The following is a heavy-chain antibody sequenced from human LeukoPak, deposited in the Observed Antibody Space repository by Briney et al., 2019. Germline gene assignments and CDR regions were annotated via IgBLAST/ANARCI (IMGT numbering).Heavy chain of an antibody. Sequence: GGSLRLSCAASGFTFSSYEMNWVRQAPGKGLEWVSYISSSGSTIYHADSLKGRFTISRDNAKKSLYLQMNSLRAEDTAVYYCARVTVGAWDLDYWGQGTLVTVSS. D-gene: IGHD1-26*01. V-gene: IGHV3-48*03. CDR1: GFTFSSYE. CDR2: ISSSGSTI. J-gene: IGHJ4*02. CDR3: ARVTVGAWDLDY.